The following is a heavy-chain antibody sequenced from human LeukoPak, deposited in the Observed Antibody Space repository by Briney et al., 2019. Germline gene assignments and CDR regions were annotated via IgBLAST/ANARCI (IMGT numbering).Heavy chain of an antibody. D-gene: IGHD3-10*02. J-gene: IGHJ6*04. CDR2: ISSSGGST. CDR3: AELGITMIGGV. CDR1: GFTFNIYG. Sequence: GGSLRLSCAASGFTFNIYGMTWVRQAPGKGLEWVSSISSSGGSTYYADSVKGRFTISRDNSNNTLYLQMNSLRAEDTAVYYCAELGITMIGGVWGKGTTVTISS. V-gene: IGHV3-23*01.